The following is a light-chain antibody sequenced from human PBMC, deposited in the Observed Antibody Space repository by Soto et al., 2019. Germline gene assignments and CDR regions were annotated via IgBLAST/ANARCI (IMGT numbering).Light chain of an antibody. Sequence: EMVMTQSPAILSVSPGESATLSCRASQSVNSNYLAWYQQHPGQPPRLLIYGISTRATGIPARFSGSGSGTEFSLTISRLEPEDFAVYYCQQYNNWPDTFGQGTKVDI. J-gene: IGKJ1*01. CDR1: QSVNSN. CDR2: GIS. CDR3: QQYNNWPDT. V-gene: IGKV3-15*01.